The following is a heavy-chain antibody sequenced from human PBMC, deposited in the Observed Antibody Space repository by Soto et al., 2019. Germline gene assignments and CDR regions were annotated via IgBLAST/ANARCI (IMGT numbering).Heavy chain of an antibody. Sequence: SETLSLTCAVSGGSIISGGCFWSLIRQPPGKGLEWIGYIYHSGSTYYNPSLKSRVSISVDRSKNQFSLKLSSVTAADTAVYYCARVRGPYCGGDCDPPPPNWLAPWVQGTLVTVSS. V-gene: IGHV4-30-2*01. D-gene: IGHD2-21*02. CDR2: IYHSGST. CDR1: GGSIISGGCF. CDR3: ARVRGPYCGGDCDPPPPNWLAP. J-gene: IGHJ5*02.